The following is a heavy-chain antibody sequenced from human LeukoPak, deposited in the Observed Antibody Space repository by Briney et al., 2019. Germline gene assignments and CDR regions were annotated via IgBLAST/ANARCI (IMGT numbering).Heavy chain of an antibody. V-gene: IGHV3-9*01. CDR1: GFTFDDYA. CDR2: ISWNSGSI. D-gene: IGHD3-10*01. Sequence: GGSLRLSYAASGFTFDDYAMHWVRQAPGKGLEWVSGISWNSGSIGYADSVKGRFTISRDNAKNSLYLQMNSLRAEDTALYYCAKVGSYGSGSYFPRRYYGMDVWGRGTTVTVSS. CDR3: AKVGSYGSGSYFPRRYYGMDV. J-gene: IGHJ6*02.